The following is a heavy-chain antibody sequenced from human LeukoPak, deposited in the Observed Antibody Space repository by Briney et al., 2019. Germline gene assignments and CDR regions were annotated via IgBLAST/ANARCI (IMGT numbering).Heavy chain of an antibody. J-gene: IGHJ4*02. CDR1: GYRFIDYG. Sequence: ASVKVSCKASGYRFIDYGLRWVRQAPGQGLEWMGWIATYRTTTNYAQNLQGRVTVTTDTSTTTVYMELRNLRFDDTAMYYCARPNTDAGGYYFDHWGQGTLVTVSS. D-gene: IGHD5-12*01. CDR2: IATYRTTT. CDR3: ARPNTDAGGYYFDH. V-gene: IGHV1-18*01.